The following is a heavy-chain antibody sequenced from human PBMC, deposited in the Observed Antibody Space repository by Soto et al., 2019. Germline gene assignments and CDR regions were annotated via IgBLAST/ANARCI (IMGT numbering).Heavy chain of an antibody. CDR1: GGSISSSNW. CDR3: ARVGWWARIAAAGARRFDP. J-gene: IGHJ5*02. D-gene: IGHD6-13*01. Sequence: PSETLSLTCAVSGGSISSSNWWSWVRQPPGKGLEWIGEIYHSGSTNYNPSLKSRVTISVDKSKNQFSLKLSSVTAADTAVYYCARVGWWARIAAAGARRFDPWGQGTLVTVSS. V-gene: IGHV4-4*02. CDR2: IYHSGST.